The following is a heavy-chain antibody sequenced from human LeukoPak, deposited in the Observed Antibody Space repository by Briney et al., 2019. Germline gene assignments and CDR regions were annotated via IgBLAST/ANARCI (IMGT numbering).Heavy chain of an antibody. CDR3: ARAAVDCSGGSCYSEVDFDY. CDR2: INAGNGNT. V-gene: IGHV1-3*03. J-gene: IGHJ4*02. D-gene: IGHD2-15*01. CDR1: GYTFTSYA. Sequence: GGSLRLSCAASGYTFTSYAMHWVRQAPGQRLEWMGWINAGNGNTKYSQEFQGRVTITRDTSASTAYMELSSLRSEDMAVYYCARAAVDCSGGSCYSEVDFDYWGQGTLVTVSS.